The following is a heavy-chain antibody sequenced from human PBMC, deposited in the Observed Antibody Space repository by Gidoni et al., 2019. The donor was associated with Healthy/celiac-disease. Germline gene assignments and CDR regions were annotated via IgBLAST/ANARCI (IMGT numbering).Heavy chain of an antibody. CDR2: ISWNSGSI. CDR1: GFTFDDYA. J-gene: IGHJ3*02. Sequence: EVQLVESGGGLVQPGRSLRLSCAASGFTFDDYAMHWVRQAPGKGLEWVSGISWNSGSIGYADSVKGRFTISRDNAKNSLYLQMNSLRAEDTALYYCAKGQYSYGNDAFDIWGQGTMVTVSS. D-gene: IGHD5-18*01. CDR3: AKGQYSYGNDAFDI. V-gene: IGHV3-9*01.